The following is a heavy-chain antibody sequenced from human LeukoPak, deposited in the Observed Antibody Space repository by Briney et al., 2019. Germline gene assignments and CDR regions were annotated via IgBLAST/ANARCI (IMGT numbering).Heavy chain of an antibody. CDR3: ARDPYDFWSGYALVDAFDI. Sequence: PSETLSLTCAVYGGSFSGYYWSWIRQPPGKGLEWIGYIYYSGSTYYNPSLKSRVTISVDTSKNQFSLKLSSVTAADTAVYYCARDPYDFWSGYALVDAFDIWGQGTMVTVSS. V-gene: IGHV4-59*12. CDR1: GGSFSGYY. D-gene: IGHD3-3*01. J-gene: IGHJ3*02. CDR2: IYYSGST.